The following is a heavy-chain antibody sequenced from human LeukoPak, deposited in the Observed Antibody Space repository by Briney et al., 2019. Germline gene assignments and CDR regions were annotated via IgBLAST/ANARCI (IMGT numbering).Heavy chain of an antibody. Sequence: GGSLRLSCAASGFTFDDYAMHWVRQAPGKGLEWVSLISGDGGSTYYADSVKGRFTISRDNSKNSLYLQMNSLGTEDTALYYCAKDIGEMATITPGFDYWGQGTLVTVSS. CDR1: GFTFDDYA. V-gene: IGHV3-43*02. D-gene: IGHD5-24*01. CDR2: ISGDGGST. CDR3: AKDIGEMATITPGFDY. J-gene: IGHJ4*02.